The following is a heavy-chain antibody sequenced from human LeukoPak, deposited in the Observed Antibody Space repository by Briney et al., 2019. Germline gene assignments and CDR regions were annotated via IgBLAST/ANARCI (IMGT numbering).Heavy chain of an antibody. D-gene: IGHD3-16*01. CDR2: IYYSGST. CDR3: ARLGGGDDY. Sequence: GSLRLSCAASGFTFDDYAMHWVRQPPGKGLEWIGYIYYSGSTNYNPSLKSRVTISVDTSKNQFSLNLTSVTAADTAVYYCARLGGGDDYWGQGTLVTVSS. V-gene: IGHV4-59*08. CDR1: GFTFDDYA. J-gene: IGHJ4*02.